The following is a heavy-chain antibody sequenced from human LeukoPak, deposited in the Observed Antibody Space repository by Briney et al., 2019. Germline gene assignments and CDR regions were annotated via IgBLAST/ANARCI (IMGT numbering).Heavy chain of an antibody. CDR2: LNPSGGSS. J-gene: IGHJ6*02. V-gene: IGHV1-46*01. D-gene: IGHD5-24*01. CDR3: ASVYKHGMDV. Sequence: RASVRVSCKASGYTVTSYYMHRVRQAPGQGLEWMAILNPSGGSSNYAQKFQGRATLTRATSTGTVYMELSSLRSEDTAVYYCASVYKHGMDVWGQGTTVIVSS. CDR1: GYTVTSYY.